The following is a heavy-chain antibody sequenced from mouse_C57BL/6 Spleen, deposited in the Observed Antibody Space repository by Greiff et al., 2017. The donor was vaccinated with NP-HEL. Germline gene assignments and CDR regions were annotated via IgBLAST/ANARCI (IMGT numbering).Heavy chain of an antibody. J-gene: IGHJ2*01. CDR2: IRNKANNHAT. V-gene: IGHV6-6*01. D-gene: IGHD2-12*01. CDR1: GFTFSDAW. CDR3: TRGCYDGGNYY. Sequence: DVMLVESGGGLVQPGGSMKLSCAASGFTFSDAWMDWVRQSPEKGLEWVAEIRNKANNHATYYAESVKGRFTSSRGESKSSVYLQMNRLRAEDTGMYYGTRGCYDGGNYYWGQGTTRTVSS.